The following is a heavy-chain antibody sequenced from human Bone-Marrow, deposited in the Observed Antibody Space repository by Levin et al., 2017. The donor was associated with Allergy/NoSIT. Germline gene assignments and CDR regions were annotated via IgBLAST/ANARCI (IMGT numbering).Heavy chain of an antibody. Sequence: GGSLRLSCAASGFTFSNYAMHWVRQAPGKGLEWVAVISFDGINKYYADSVKGRFTVSRDNSKNTLSLQMNSLRPEDTAVYYCVRANESGNLDYDYSTGYYLNPAPASHYYYGMDVWGQGTTVSVSS. V-gene: IGHV3-30-3*01. CDR2: ISFDGINK. CDR3: VRANESGNLDYDYSTGYYLNPAPASHYYYGMDV. D-gene: IGHD3-3*01. J-gene: IGHJ6*02. CDR1: GFTFSNYA.